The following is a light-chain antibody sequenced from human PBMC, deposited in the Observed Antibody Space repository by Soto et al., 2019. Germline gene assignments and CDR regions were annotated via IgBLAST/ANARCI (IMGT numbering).Light chain of an antibody. CDR3: LQYNDWRVYT. CDR2: AAS. V-gene: IGKV3-15*01. CDR1: QSVSTH. J-gene: IGKJ2*01. Sequence: EVVMTQSPVNLSVSPGERATLSCRASQSVSTHLAWYQQKPGQAPKLLIYAASTRVTGISARFSGSGSGTEFSLTISSLQSEVFGIYYCLQYNDWRVYTFGQGTNVEVK.